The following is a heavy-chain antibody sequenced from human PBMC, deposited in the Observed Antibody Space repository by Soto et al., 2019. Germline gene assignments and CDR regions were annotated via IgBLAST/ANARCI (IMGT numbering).Heavy chain of an antibody. CDR2: ISGSGGST. Sequence: EVQLLESGGGLVQPGGSLRLSCAASGFTFSSYAMSWVRQAPGKGLEWVSAISGSGGSTYYADSVKGRFTISREHSKNTLYLQMTSLRAEDTAVYYCATDIVVVPPHWGQGSLVTVSS. D-gene: IGHD2-2*01. CDR3: ATDIVVVPPH. V-gene: IGHV3-23*01. J-gene: IGHJ1*01. CDR1: GFTFSSYA.